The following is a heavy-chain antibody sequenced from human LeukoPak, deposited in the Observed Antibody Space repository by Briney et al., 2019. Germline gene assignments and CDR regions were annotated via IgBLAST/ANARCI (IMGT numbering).Heavy chain of an antibody. V-gene: IGHV3-23*01. CDR3: VRSIPYGTTWYGRSDY. D-gene: IGHD6-13*01. Sequence: GGSLRLSCAVSGFTFSSYAMSWVRQAPGKGLEWVSAISGGGGSTYYADSVKGRFTISRDNSKNTLNLQMNSLRAEDTAVYYCVRSIPYGTTWYGRSDYWGQGTLVTVSS. J-gene: IGHJ4*02. CDR2: ISGGGGST. CDR1: GFTFSSYA.